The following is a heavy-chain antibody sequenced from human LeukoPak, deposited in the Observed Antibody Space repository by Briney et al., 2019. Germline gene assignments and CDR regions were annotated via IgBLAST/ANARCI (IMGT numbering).Heavy chain of an antibody. V-gene: IGHV4-39*01. CDR2: IYYDGSA. D-gene: IGHD6-19*01. CDR1: GGSITSSSHY. J-gene: IGHJ5*02. Sequence: SETLSLTCTVSGGSITSSSHYWGWLRQPPGKGLQWLGLIYYDGSAYYNLSLKSRLTISIDTSKSQFSLQLSSVTAADTAVYYCAKLPGIVIAVPDHNWFDPWGQGTLVTVSS. CDR3: AKLPGIVIAVPDHNWFDP.